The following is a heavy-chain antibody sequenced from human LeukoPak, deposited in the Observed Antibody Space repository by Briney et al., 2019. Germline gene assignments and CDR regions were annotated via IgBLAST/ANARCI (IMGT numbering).Heavy chain of an antibody. D-gene: IGHD2-2*01. CDR2: INGAEST. V-gene: IGHV3-23*01. CDR3: AKDGCSSTSCYSIDY. Sequence: PGGSLRLSCAASGFTFSSYDMSWVRRAPGKGLEWVSTINGAESTYYADSVKGRFTISRDNSKKTLYLQMNSLRAEDTAVYYCAKDGCSSTSCYSIDYWGQGTLVTVSS. J-gene: IGHJ4*02. CDR1: GFTFSSYD.